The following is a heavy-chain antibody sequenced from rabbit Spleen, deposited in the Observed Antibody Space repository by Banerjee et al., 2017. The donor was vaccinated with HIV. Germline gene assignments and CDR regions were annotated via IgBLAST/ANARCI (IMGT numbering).Heavy chain of an antibody. CDR1: GVSLNDKDV. Sequence: EQLEESGGGLVKPEGSLTLTCKASGVSLNDKDVMCWVRQAPGKGLEWIACIYGGSSGSSYYASWVNGRFSISRENTQNTVSLQLNSLTVADTATYFCVRNSGWGVSYFTLWGQGTLVTVS. D-gene: IGHD4-1*01. V-gene: IGHV1S45*01. CDR3: VRNSGWGVSYFTL. J-gene: IGHJ4*01. CDR2: IYGGSSGSS.